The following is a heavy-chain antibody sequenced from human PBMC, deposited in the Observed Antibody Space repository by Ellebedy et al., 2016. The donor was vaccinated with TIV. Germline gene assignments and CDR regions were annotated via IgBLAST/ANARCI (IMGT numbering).Heavy chain of an antibody. J-gene: IGHJ6*03. CDR2: INHSGST. CDR3: ARTGPAYYSYYYYYMDV. Sequence: SETLFLTCAVYGGSFSGYYWSWIRQPPGKGLEWIGEINHSGSTKYNPSLKSRVTISVDTSKNQFSLKLSSVTAADTAVYYCARTGPAYYSYYYYYMDVWGKGTTVTVSS. D-gene: IGHD3-10*01. CDR1: GGSFSGYY. V-gene: IGHV4-34*01.